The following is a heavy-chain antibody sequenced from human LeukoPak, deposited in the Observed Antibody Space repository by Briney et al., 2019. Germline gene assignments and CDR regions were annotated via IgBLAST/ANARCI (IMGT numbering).Heavy chain of an antibody. CDR2: IYYSGST. Sequence: SETLSLTCTVSGGSISSYYWSWIRQPPGKGLEWIGYIYYSGSTNYNPSLKSRVTISVDTSKNQFSLKLSSVTAADTAVYYCARLAIRPYNWFDPWGQGTLVTV. CDR3: ARLAIRPYNWFDP. J-gene: IGHJ5*02. CDR1: GGSISSYY. V-gene: IGHV4-59*08. D-gene: IGHD2-2*02.